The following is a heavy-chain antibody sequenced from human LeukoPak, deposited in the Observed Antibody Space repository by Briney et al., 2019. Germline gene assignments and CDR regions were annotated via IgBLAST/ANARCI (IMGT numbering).Heavy chain of an antibody. CDR3: ARNHLSRSSGWGS. V-gene: IGHV4-31*03. D-gene: IGHD6-19*01. CDR2: IYYSGST. CDR1: GGSISSGGYY. J-gene: IGHJ4*02. Sequence: SGTLSLTCTVSGGSISSGGYYWSWIRQHPGKGLEWIGYIYYSGSTYYNPSLKSRVTISVDTSKNQFSLKLSSVTAADTAVYYCARNHLSRSSGWGSWGQGTLVTVSS.